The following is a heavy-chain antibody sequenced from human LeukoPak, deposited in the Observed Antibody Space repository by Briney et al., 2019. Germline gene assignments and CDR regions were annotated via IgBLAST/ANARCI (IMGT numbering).Heavy chain of an antibody. D-gene: IGHD5-24*01. V-gene: IGHV3-64D*09. CDR1: GFTFSSFA. CDR3: VRRDAYNSFDY. CDR2: ISTNGGST. J-gene: IGHJ4*02. Sequence: GGSLRLSCAASGFTFSSFAMHWVRQAPRKGLEYVSAISTNGGSTYYADSVKGRFTISRDNSKNTLYLQMSSLRAEDTAVYYCVRRDAYNSFDYWGQGTLVAVSS.